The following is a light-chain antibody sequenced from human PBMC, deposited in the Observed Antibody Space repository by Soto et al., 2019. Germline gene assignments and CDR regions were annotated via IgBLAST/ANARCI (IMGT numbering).Light chain of an antibody. J-gene: IGKJ1*01. V-gene: IGKV3-20*01. CDR2: GAS. CDR3: QQYGSSPTWT. CDR1: QSVSSSY. Sequence: EIELTQSPGTLSLSPGERATLSCRASQSVSSSYLAWYQQKPGQAPRLLIYGASSRATGIPDRFSGSGSGTDFTLTISRLEPEDSAVYYCQQYGSSPTWTFGQGTKVDIK.